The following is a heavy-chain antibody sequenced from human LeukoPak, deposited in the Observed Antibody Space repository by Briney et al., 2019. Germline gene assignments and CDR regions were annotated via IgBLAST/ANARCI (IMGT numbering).Heavy chain of an antibody. J-gene: IGHJ4*02. CDR2: IWYDGSNK. Sequence: PGRSLRLSCAASGFTFSSYGMHWVRQAPGKGLEWVAVIWYDGSNKYYADSVKGRFTISRDNAKNSLYLQMNSLRAEDTAVYYCARGMKGSYEGNPLDYWGQGTLVTVSS. D-gene: IGHD3-16*01. V-gene: IGHV3-33*01. CDR1: GFTFSSYG. CDR3: ARGMKGSYEGNPLDY.